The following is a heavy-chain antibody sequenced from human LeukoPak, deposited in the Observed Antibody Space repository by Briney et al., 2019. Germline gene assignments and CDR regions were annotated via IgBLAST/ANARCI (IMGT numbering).Heavy chain of an antibody. CDR2: IYYSGST. CDR3: ARLAPPDAFDI. Sequence: TSETLSLTCTVSGGSISSYYWSWIRQPPGKGLEWIGYIYYSGSTNYNPSLKSRVTISVNTSKNQFSLKLSSVTAADTAVYYCARLAPPDAFDIWGQGTMVTVSS. V-gene: IGHV4-59*01. D-gene: IGHD3-3*02. J-gene: IGHJ3*02. CDR1: GGSISSYY.